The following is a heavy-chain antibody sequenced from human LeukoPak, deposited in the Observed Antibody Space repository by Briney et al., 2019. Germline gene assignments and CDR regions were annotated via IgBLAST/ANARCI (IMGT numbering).Heavy chain of an antibody. Sequence: SETLSLTCTVSGGSFLGSSWPWFRLPPGPGSEWIGYIYYSGSSNYNPSLKSRVTISIHTSKNQFSLNLSSVTAADTAVYYCARGDSGSYNIWGQGTMVTVSS. CDR3: ARGDSGSYNI. CDR1: GGSFLGSS. J-gene: IGHJ3*02. CDR2: IYYSGSS. V-gene: IGHV4-59*01. D-gene: IGHD1-26*01.